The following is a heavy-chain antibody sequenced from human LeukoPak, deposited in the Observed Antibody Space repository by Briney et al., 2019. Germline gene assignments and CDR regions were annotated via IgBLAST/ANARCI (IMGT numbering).Heavy chain of an antibody. V-gene: IGHV3-23*01. D-gene: IGHD3-3*01. CDR1: GFTFSSYA. CDR2: ISGSGGST. CDR3: ARAAPFLRFLRGYYMDV. J-gene: IGHJ6*03. Sequence: PGGSLRLSCAASGFTFSSYAMSWVRQAPGKGLEWVSAISGSGGSTYYADSVKGRFTISGDNSKNTLYLQMNSLRAEDTAVYYCARAAPFLRFLRGYYMDVWGKGTTVTVSS.